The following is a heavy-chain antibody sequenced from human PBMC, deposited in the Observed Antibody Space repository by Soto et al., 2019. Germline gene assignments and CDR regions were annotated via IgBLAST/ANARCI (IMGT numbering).Heavy chain of an antibody. V-gene: IGHV3-9*01. J-gene: IGHJ3*02. CDR1: GFTFDDYA. CDR3: AKDMYAVACSDGSFDI. Sequence: EVQLVESGGGLVKPGRSLRLSCAASGFTFDDYAMHWVRQSPGKGLEWVSGISWNSCRLGYADSVKGRFTISRDNAKNSLYLQMNSLRAEVTALYYCAKDMYAVACSDGSFDIWGQGTMVTVSS. CDR2: ISWNSCRL. D-gene: IGHD6-19*01.